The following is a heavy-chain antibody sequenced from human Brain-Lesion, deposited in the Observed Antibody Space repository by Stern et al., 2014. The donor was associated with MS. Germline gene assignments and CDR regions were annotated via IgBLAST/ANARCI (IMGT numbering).Heavy chain of an antibody. D-gene: IGHD2-15*01. CDR3: VRDNRVVTY. J-gene: IGHJ4*02. V-gene: IGHV3-23*04. CDR2: IFLNGCNT. Sequence: EVQLVESGGGLKQPGESLRLSCVGSGFTFDNYGMGWVRLAPGKGLEWVSGIFLNGCNTFYVDSVKGRFTISRDNSAKTMYLQMDSLRAEDTALYYCVRDNRVVTYWGQGALVTVSS. CDR1: GFTFDNYG.